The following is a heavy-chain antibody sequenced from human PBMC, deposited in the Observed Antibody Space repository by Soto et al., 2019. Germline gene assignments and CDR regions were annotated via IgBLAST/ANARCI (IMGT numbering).Heavy chain of an antibody. V-gene: IGHV1-3*01. Sequence: QVQLVQSGAEVKKPGASVKVSCKASGYTFTSYAMHWVRQAPGQRLEWMGWINAGNGNTKYSQKFQGRVTITRDTSASTAYMELSSLRSEDTAVYYCARDERLRGVVVYWGQGTLVTVSS. D-gene: IGHD3-16*01. J-gene: IGHJ4*02. CDR1: GYTFTSYA. CDR2: INAGNGNT. CDR3: ARDERLRGVVVY.